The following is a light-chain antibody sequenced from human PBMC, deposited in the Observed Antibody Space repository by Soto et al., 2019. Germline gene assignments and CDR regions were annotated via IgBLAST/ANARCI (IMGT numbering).Light chain of an antibody. V-gene: IGLV2-23*02. CDR1: SSDVGSYNL. J-gene: IGLJ1*01. Sequence: SALTQPASVSGSPGQSITISCTGKSSDVGSYNLVSWYQQHPGKAPKLMIYEVSKRPSGVSNRFSGSKSGNTASLTISGLQAEDEADYYCCSYAGSSAYVFGTGTKVTVL. CDR3: CSYAGSSAYV. CDR2: EVS.